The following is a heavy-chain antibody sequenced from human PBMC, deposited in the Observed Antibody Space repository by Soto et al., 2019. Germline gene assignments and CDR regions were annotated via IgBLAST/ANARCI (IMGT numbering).Heavy chain of an antibody. CDR2: TYYRSKWYN. J-gene: IGHJ3*02. D-gene: IGHD6-13*01. Sequence: TCAISGDSVSSNSAAWNWIRQSPSRGLEWLGRTYYRSKWYNDYAVSVKSRITINPDTSKNQFSLQLNSVTPEDTAVYYCAREAPYSSSWFDAFDIWGQGTMVTVSS. CDR3: AREAPYSSSWFDAFDI. V-gene: IGHV6-1*01. CDR1: GDSVSSNSAA.